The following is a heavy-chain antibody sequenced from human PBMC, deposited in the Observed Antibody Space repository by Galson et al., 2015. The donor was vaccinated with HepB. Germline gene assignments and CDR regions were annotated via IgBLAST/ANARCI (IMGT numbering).Heavy chain of an antibody. CDR1: GFTFSSYS. V-gene: IGHV3-21*01. CDR3: ARVYYDILTGSGWFDP. Sequence: SLRLSCAASGFTFSSYSMNWVRQAPGKGLEWVSSISSSSSYIYYADSVKGRFTISRDNAKNSLYLQMNSLRAEDTAVYYCARVYYDILTGSGWFDPWGQGTLVTVSS. CDR2: ISSSSSYI. J-gene: IGHJ5*02. D-gene: IGHD3-9*01.